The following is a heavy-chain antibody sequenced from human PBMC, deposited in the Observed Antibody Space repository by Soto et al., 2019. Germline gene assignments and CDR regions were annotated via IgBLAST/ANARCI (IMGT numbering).Heavy chain of an antibody. CDR2: ISGSGGST. Sequence: TGASMRLSCAASGFTFSSYAMSWVRQAPGKGLEWVSAISGSGGSTYYADSVKGRFTISRDNSKNTLYLQMNSLRAEDTAVFYCAKDQNIVRTDSRDKGPPVTVSS. CDR3: AKDQNIVRTDS. J-gene: IGHJ6*04. CDR1: GFTFSSYA. D-gene: IGHD2-15*01. V-gene: IGHV3-23*01.